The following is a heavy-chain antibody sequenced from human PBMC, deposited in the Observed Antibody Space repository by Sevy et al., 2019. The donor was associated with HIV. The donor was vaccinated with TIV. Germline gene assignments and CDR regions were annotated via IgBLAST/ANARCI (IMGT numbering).Heavy chain of an antibody. Sequence: GGSQRLSCAASGFTFDDYAMHWVRQAPGKGLEWVSGISWNGGSIGYADSVKGRFTISRDNAKNSLYLQMSSLRAEDMALYYCAKAGRYYDILTGYYNAAFDIWGQGTMVTVS. CDR1: GFTFDDYA. CDR3: AKAGRYYDILTGYYNAAFDI. V-gene: IGHV3-9*03. D-gene: IGHD3-9*01. J-gene: IGHJ3*02. CDR2: ISWNGGSI.